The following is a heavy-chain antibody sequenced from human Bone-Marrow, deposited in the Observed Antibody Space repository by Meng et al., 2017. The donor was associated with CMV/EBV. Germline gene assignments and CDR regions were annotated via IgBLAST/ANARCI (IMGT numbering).Heavy chain of an antibody. J-gene: IGHJ6*02. CDR1: GYTFTGYY. V-gene: IGHV1-2*02. CDR3: ARVAPLEPDQLLYEGITGTHRYYYYYGMDV. D-gene: IGHD2-2*02. Sequence: ASVKVSCKASGYTFTGYYMHWVRQAPGQGLEWMGWINPNSGGTNYAQKFQGRVAMTRDTSISTAYMELSRLRSDDTAVYYCARVAPLEPDQLLYEGITGTHRYYYYYGMDVWGQGTTVTV. CDR2: INPNSGGT.